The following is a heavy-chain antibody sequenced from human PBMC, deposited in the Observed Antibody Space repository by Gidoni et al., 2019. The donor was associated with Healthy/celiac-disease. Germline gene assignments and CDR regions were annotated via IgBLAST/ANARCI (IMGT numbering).Heavy chain of an antibody. D-gene: IGHD6-19*01. Sequence: QVQLQESGPGLVKPSETLSLTCTVTGGSISSYYLSWIRQPPGKGLEWFGYIFYSGSTNYNPSLKSLATISVNTSKNQFSLKLSSVTAADTAGYYCARDQYSSGWYGFEDYWGQGTLVTVSS. CDR1: GGSISSYY. CDR2: IFYSGST. V-gene: IGHV4-59*01. CDR3: ARDQYSSGWYGFEDY. J-gene: IGHJ4*02.